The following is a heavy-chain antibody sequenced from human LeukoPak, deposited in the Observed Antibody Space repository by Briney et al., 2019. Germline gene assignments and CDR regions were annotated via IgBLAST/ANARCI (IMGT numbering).Heavy chain of an antibody. D-gene: IGHD2-2*01. J-gene: IGHJ5*02. V-gene: IGHV3-33*01. Sequence: GGSLRLSCAASGFTFSSSGMHWARHAPGKGLEWVADIWYDGSNKYYADSVTARFTISRDNSKNTLYLQMNSLRAEDTAVYYCARDLPAAHNWFDPWGPGTLVTVSS. CDR1: GFTFSSSG. CDR3: ARDLPAAHNWFDP. CDR2: IWYDGSNK.